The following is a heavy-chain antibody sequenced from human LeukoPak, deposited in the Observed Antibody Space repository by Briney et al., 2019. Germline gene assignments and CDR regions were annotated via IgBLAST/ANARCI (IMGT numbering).Heavy chain of an antibody. J-gene: IGHJ4*02. D-gene: IGHD2-15*01. Sequence: GGSLRLSCVASGFTFSNYWMSWVRQAPGKGLEWVANIKQDGSEQYYVDSVKGRFTVSRDNAKNSLHPQMNSLRAEDTAVYYCATDSPYDYWGQGTLVTVSS. CDR1: GFTFSNYW. CDR3: ATDSPYDY. V-gene: IGHV3-7*01. CDR2: IKQDGSEQ.